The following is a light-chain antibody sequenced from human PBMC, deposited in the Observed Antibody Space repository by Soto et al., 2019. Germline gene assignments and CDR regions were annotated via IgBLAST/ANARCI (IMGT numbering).Light chain of an antibody. CDR1: QSVSWW. J-gene: IGKJ1*01. Sequence: DIQMTQSPSTLSASVGDRLTITCRASQSVSWWLAWYQQKPGKAPKLLIYDASTLESGVPLRFSGSGSGTEFTLTSSSLQPDDVATYYCQQYNNFRWTFGQGTKVEIK. CDR3: QQYNNFRWT. CDR2: DAS. V-gene: IGKV1-5*01.